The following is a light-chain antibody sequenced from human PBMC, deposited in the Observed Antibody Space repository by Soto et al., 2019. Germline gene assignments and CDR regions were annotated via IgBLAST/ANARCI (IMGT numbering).Light chain of an antibody. CDR3: ATWDDSLNAVV. J-gene: IGLJ2*01. V-gene: IGLV2-14*01. CDR1: SSDVGGFNY. Sequence: QSALTQPASVSGSPGQSITISCTGTSSDVGGFNYVSWYQQHPGKTPKLLIYEVRLRPTGVSDRFSGSKSGNTASLTISGLQAEDEADYYCATWDDSLNAVVFGGGTKVTVL. CDR2: EVR.